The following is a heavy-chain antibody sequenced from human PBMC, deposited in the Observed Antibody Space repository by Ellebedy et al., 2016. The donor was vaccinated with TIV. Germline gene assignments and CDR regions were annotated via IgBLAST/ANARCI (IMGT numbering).Heavy chain of an antibody. Sequence: AASVKVSCKASGGTFSSFGISWVRQAPGQGLEWMGGIIPIFGTAIYAQKFQGRLTVTADESTSTAYMELSSLRPEDTAVYYCSRAISVHGYNPAYWGQGTLVTVSS. CDR3: SRAISVHGYNPAY. D-gene: IGHD5-24*01. V-gene: IGHV1-69*13. J-gene: IGHJ4*02. CDR1: GGTFSSFG. CDR2: IIPIFGTA.